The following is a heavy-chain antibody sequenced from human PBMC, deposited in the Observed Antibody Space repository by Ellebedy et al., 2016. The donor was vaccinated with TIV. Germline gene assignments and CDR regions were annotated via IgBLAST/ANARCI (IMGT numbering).Heavy chain of an antibody. V-gene: IGHV3-74*01. Sequence: PGGSLRLSCATSEFNFRSYWMHRVRQAPGKGLVWVSRINSGGNSISYADSVKGRFTISRDNAKNTLYLQMDSLRAEDTAVYYCARSLDYYGPRYHLDYWGQGTLVTVSS. CDR3: ARSLDYYGPRYHLDY. D-gene: IGHD3-10*01. J-gene: IGHJ4*02. CDR1: EFNFRSYW. CDR2: INSGGNSI.